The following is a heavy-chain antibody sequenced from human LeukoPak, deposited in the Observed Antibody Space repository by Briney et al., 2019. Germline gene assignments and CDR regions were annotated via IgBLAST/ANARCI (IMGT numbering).Heavy chain of an antibody. D-gene: IGHD6-6*01. CDR3: AKALEYSRAAVGFDY. CDR1: GFTFSSYA. CDR2: ISGSGGST. V-gene: IGHV3-23*01. J-gene: IGHJ4*02. Sequence: GGSLRLSCAASGFTFSSYAMSWVRQAPGKGLEWVSAISGSGGSTYYADSVKGRFTISRDNSKNTLYLQMNSLRAVDTAVYYCAKALEYSRAAVGFDYWGQGTLVTVSS.